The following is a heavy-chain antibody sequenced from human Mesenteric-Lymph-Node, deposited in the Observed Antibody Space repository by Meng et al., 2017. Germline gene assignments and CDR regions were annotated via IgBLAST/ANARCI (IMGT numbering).Heavy chain of an antibody. J-gene: IGHJ4*02. V-gene: IGHV1-69*01. Sequence: QVRLGQSGGEVKKPGCSVQVSCKASGGTFSSYAISWVRQAPGQGLEWMGGIIPIFGTANYAQKFQGRVTITADESTSTAYMELSSLRSEDTAVYYCAREVEEQLADGPRPFDYWGQGTLVTVSS. CDR3: AREVEEQLADGPRPFDY. CDR2: IIPIFGTA. D-gene: IGHD6-6*01. CDR1: GGTFSSYA.